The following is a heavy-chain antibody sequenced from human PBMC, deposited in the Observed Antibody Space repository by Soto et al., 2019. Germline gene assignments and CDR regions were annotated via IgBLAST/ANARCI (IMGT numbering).Heavy chain of an antibody. D-gene: IGHD4-17*01. CDR1: GGSINNYY. Sequence: QVQLQESGPGLVKPSETLSLTCTVSGGSINNYYWSWIRQPAGKQLEWIGRIYASGSTNYNPSLRGRVTMSVDTSKNQFSLKLSSVTAADTAVYYCARCSYGDYARGMDVWGQGTTVTVSS. CDR3: ARCSYGDYARGMDV. V-gene: IGHV4-4*07. J-gene: IGHJ6*02. CDR2: IYASGST.